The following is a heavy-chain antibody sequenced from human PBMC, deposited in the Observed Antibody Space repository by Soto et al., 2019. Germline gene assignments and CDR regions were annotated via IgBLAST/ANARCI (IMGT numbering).Heavy chain of an antibody. CDR3: ARVCSSGWYVG. J-gene: IGHJ4*02. CDR1: GGTFSSYT. Sequence: QVQLVQSGAEVKKPGSSVKVSCKASGGTFSSYTISWVRQAPGQGLEWMGRIIPILGIANYAQKFQGRVTITADKSTSTAYMELSSLRSEEPAVYYCARVCSSGWYVGWGQGTLVTVSS. CDR2: IIPILGIA. V-gene: IGHV1-69*02. D-gene: IGHD6-19*01.